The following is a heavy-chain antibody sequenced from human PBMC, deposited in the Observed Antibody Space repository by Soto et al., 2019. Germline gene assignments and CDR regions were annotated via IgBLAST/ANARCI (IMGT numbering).Heavy chain of an antibody. J-gene: IGHJ6*02. V-gene: IGHV3-23*01. CDR2: IGGDAVTT. CDR3: AKALYSSTYARGLDV. Sequence: PGGSLRLSCAASGFTFSSYGMHWVRQAPGKGLEWVSVIGGDAVTTYYTDSVKGRFTVSRDNFKNTVHLQMNSLRAEDTAVYYCAKALYSSTYARGLDVWGQGTTVTVSS. D-gene: IGHD6-19*01. CDR1: GFTFSSYG.